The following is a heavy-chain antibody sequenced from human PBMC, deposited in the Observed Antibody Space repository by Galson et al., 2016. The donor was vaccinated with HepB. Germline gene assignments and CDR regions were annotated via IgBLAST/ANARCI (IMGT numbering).Heavy chain of an antibody. V-gene: IGHV3-13*01. D-gene: IGHD3-10*01. CDR2: IGTAGDT. J-gene: IGHJ4*02. CDR3: AREGPESGSVSLDS. CDR1: GFSFSTYD. Sequence: SLRLSCAASGFSFSTYDMHWVRQVPGKGLEWVSAIGTAGDTYYPDSVKGRFTISRENAKSSLFLQMNSLRAGDSAVYYCAREGPESGSVSLDSWGQGTLVTVSS.